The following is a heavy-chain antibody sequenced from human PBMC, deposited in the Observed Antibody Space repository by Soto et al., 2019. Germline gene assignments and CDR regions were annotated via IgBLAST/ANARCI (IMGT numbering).Heavy chain of an antibody. CDR2: VYYSGTT. V-gene: IGHV4-30-4*01. CDR3: ARQVRGAVTMSWFDS. CDR1: GASINNNDYY. D-gene: IGHD3-10*01. J-gene: IGHJ5*01. Sequence: PSETLSLTCTVSGASINNNDYYWSWIRQTPGKGLEWIGYVYYSGTTDYNPSLKSRLTMSIDTSQNQLSLKLNSVTAADTAVYFCARQVRGAVTMSWFDSWGQGNLVTV.